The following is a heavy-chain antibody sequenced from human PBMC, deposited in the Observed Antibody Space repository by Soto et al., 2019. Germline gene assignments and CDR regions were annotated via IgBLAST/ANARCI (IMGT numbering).Heavy chain of an antibody. CDR2: IYWNDDK. CDR3: AHTFTIFGVVILDY. J-gene: IGHJ4*02. Sequence: QITLKESGPTLVKPTQPLTLTCTFSGFSLSTSGVGVGWIRQPPGKALEWLALIYWNDDKRYSPSLKSRLTITKDTTKTQVVLTMTNMDPVDTATYYCAHTFTIFGVVILDYWGQGTLVTVSS. CDR1: GFSLSTSGVG. D-gene: IGHD3-3*01. V-gene: IGHV2-5*01.